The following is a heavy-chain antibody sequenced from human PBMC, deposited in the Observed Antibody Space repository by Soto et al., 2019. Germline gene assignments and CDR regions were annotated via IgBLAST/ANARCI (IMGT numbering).Heavy chain of an antibody. Sequence: QVQLVQSGAEVKKPGSSVKVSCKASGTTLSSYAISWVRQAPGQGLEWMGRIIPIFATAKYAQKFQGRVTITADESTSTTYMELSSLRSQDTAVYYCARDVQPEKSVAAYLDYWGQGTVVTVSS. V-gene: IGHV1-69*01. CDR2: IIPIFATA. CDR3: ARDVQPEKSVAAYLDY. CDR1: GTTLSSYA. D-gene: IGHD6-19*01. J-gene: IGHJ4*02.